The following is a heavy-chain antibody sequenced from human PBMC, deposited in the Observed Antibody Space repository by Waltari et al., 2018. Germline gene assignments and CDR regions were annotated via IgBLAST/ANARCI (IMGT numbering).Heavy chain of an antibody. J-gene: IGHJ4*02. D-gene: IGHD3-10*01. CDR3: AEAVNLG. V-gene: IGHV3-30*18. Sequence: QVQLVASGGGVVQPGRSLRLSCAASGFSFSSYGMHWVRQAPGKGLEWVAVISYDGSNKYYADSGKGRFTISRDNSKNTLYLQMNSLRAEDTAVYYCAEAVNLGWGQGTLVTVSS. CDR1: GFSFSSYG. CDR2: ISYDGSNK.